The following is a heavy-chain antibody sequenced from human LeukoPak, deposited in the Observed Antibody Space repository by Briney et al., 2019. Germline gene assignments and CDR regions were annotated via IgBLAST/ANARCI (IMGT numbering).Heavy chain of an antibody. CDR2: ISGSGGST. V-gene: IGHV3-23*01. D-gene: IGHD5-18*01. CDR3: ARGDTATVH. CDR1: GFTFTSYA. J-gene: IGHJ4*02. Sequence: GGSLRLSCAASGFTFTSYAMSWVRQAPGKGLEWVPGISGSGGSTYYGDSVRGRFTISRDNAKNTLYLQMNNLRADDTAVYYCARGDTATVHWGQGTLVTVSS.